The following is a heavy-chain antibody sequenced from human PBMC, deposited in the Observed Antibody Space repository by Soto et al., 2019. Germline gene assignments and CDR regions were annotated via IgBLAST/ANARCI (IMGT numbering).Heavy chain of an antibody. D-gene: IGHD2-2*01. CDR3: ARTYCTTTSCQAHGMDV. CDR1: GGSVNSGSYY. V-gene: IGHV4-61*01. Sequence: QVQLQESGPGLVKPSETLSLTCTVSGGSVNSGSYYWTWIRQPPGKGLEWIGYLYYHTKTNYNPSLKSRVTISVDTSKNQLSLKLSSVTAAYTAVYYCARTYCTTTSCQAHGMDVWGQGTTVTGSS. J-gene: IGHJ6*02. CDR2: LYYHTKT.